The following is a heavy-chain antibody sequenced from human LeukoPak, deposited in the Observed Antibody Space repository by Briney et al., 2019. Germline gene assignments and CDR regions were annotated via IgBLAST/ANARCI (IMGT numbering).Heavy chain of an antibody. Sequence: PSETLSLTCTVSGGSISSHYWSWIRQPPGKGLEWIGYIYYSGSTNYNPSLKSRVTISVDTSKNQFSLKLSSVTAADTAVYYCARALYSNYDGPHYCYYMDVWGKGTTVTVSS. CDR2: IYYSGST. D-gene: IGHD4-11*01. CDR1: GGSISSHY. V-gene: IGHV4-59*11. CDR3: ARALYSNYDGPHYCYYMDV. J-gene: IGHJ6*03.